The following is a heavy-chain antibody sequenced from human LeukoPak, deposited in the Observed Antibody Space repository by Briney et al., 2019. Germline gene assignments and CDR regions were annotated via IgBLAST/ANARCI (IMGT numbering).Heavy chain of an antibody. CDR3: VRRDSYIPF. D-gene: IGHD2-21*02. Sequence: PGGSLRLSCAASGFTFKNYAMSWVRQTPGMGLEWVSAISDNDGSTYYTDSVKGRFTISRDNSKDTVYLQMNNLRAADTALYFCVRRDSYIPFWGQGSLVTVSS. CDR2: ISDNDGST. CDR1: GFTFKNYA. J-gene: IGHJ1*01. V-gene: IGHV3-23*01.